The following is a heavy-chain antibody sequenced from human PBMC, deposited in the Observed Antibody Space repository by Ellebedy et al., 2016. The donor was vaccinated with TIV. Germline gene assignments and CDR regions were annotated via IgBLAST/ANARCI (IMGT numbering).Heavy chain of an antibody. CDR2: INHSGST. Sequence: SETLSLTXAVYGGSFSGYYWSWIRQPPGKGLEWIGEINHSGSTNYNPSLKSRVSISVDTSKNQFSLKLSSVTAADTAVYYCAKHNHTFFYYPYDSWGPGTLVTVSS. CDR1: GGSFSGYY. D-gene: IGHD3-22*01. CDR3: AKHNHTFFYYPYDS. V-gene: IGHV4-34*01. J-gene: IGHJ4*02.